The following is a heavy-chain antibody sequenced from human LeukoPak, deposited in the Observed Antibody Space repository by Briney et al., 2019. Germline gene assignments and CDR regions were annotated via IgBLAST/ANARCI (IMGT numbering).Heavy chain of an antibody. V-gene: IGHV3-74*03. CDR1: GFTFSIYW. D-gene: IGHD3-22*01. CDR3: ARPSHDTSGYYFGF. Sequence: GGSLRLSCAASGFTFSIYWMHWVRQAPGKGLVWVSHINGDGSDTTYADSVKGRFSISRDNAKNTLYLRMNSLRAEDTAVYYCARPSHDTSGYYFGFWGQGTPVTVSS. CDR2: INGDGSDT. J-gene: IGHJ4*02.